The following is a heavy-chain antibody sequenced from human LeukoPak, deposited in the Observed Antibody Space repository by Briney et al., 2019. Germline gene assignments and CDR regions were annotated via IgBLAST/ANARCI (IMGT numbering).Heavy chain of an antibody. Sequence: SETLSLTCAVSGGSISSGGYSWSWIRQPPGKGLEWIGYIYHSGSTYYNPSLKSRVTISVDTSKNQFSLKLSSVTAADTAVYYCARVRSGSYFPHRIDYWGQGTLVTVSS. CDR2: IYHSGST. CDR3: ARVRSGSYFPHRIDY. V-gene: IGHV4-30-2*05. J-gene: IGHJ4*02. D-gene: IGHD1-26*01. CDR1: GGSISSGGYS.